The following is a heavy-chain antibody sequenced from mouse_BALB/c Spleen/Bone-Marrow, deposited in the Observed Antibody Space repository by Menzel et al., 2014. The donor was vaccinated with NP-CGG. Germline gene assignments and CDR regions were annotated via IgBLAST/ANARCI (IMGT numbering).Heavy chain of an antibody. J-gene: IGHJ2*01. CDR3: ARDIGGITLDY. V-gene: IGHV7-3*02. D-gene: IGHD1-1*01. CDR1: GFTFTDYY. CDR2: IRNKANGYTT. Sequence: DVKLVESGGGLVQPGGSLRLSCATSGFTFTDYYMNWVRQPPGKALEWLGFIRNKANGYTTEFSASVKGRLTISRDNSQSILYLQMNTLRAEDSATYYCARDIGGITLDYWGQGTTLTVSS.